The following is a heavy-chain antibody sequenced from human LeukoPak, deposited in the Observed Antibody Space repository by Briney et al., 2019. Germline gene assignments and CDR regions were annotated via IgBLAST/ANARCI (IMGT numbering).Heavy chain of an antibody. J-gene: IGHJ4*02. V-gene: IGHV3-48*03. CDR1: GFTFSSYE. D-gene: IGHD3-22*01. Sequence: GGSLRLSCAASGFTFSSYEMNWVRQAPGKGLEWVSYISSSGSSTKYYTDSVKGRFTISRDNAKNSLYLQMNSLRAEDTAVYYCARDGNYDSSGYHDYWGQGTLVTVSS. CDR3: ARDGNYDSSGYHDY. CDR2: ISSSGSSTK.